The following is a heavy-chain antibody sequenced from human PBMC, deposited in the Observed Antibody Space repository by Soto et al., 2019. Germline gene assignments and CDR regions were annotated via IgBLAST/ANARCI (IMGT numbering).Heavy chain of an antibody. V-gene: IGHV1-8*01. J-gene: IGHJ4*02. Sequence: ASVKVSCKASGYTFTSYDINWVRQATGQGLEWMGWMNPNSGDTGYAQKFQGRVTMTRNTSISTAYMELSSLRSEDTAVYYCAREDVVVVAATPQGPDYWGQGTLVTVSS. D-gene: IGHD2-15*01. CDR1: GYTFTSYD. CDR2: MNPNSGDT. CDR3: AREDVVVVAATPQGPDY.